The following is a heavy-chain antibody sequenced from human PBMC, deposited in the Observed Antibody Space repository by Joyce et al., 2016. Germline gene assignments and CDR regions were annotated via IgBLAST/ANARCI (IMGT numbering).Heavy chain of an antibody. V-gene: IGHV1-24*01. CDR1: GNTVSDLS. CDR3: ATPGMTGALEI. CDR2: LDPEDGQT. Sequence: QVQLVQSGAEVTKPGDSVKVSCKISGNTVSDLSMHWVGQAPGKGLEGSGDLDPEDGQTIYGQNFQGRVTMTEDTSTGTAYMELSSLRSEDTAVYYWATPGMTGALEIWGQATVVSVPS. J-gene: IGHJ3*02.